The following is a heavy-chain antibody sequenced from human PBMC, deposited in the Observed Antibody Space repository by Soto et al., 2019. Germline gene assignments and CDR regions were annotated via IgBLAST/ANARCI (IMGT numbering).Heavy chain of an antibody. J-gene: IGHJ4*02. V-gene: IGHV3-11*06. CDR2: INGDSSYT. CDR3: ARVQDFGLVLMQGFFDY. CDR1: GSIFSDHY. D-gene: IGHD3-3*01. Sequence: LRLSSSVSGSIFSDHYMSWIRQAPGKGLEWISYINGDSSYTNYADSVKGRFTISRDNARNSLHPQMDSLRVEDTAVYFCARVQDFGLVLMQGFFDYWGQRTLVTVCS.